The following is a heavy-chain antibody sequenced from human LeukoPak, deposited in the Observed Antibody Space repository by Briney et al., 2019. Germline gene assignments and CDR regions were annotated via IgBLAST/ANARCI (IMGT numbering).Heavy chain of an antibody. D-gene: IGHD3-10*01. Sequence: GRSLRLSCAASGFTFSSYAMHWVRQAPGKGLEWVAVISYDGSNKYYADSVKGRFTISRDNSKNTLYLQMNSLRAEDTAVYYCARVSVSDAFGIWGQGTMVTVSS. V-gene: IGHV3-30-3*01. J-gene: IGHJ3*02. CDR2: ISYDGSNK. CDR1: GFTFSSYA. CDR3: ARVSVSDAFGI.